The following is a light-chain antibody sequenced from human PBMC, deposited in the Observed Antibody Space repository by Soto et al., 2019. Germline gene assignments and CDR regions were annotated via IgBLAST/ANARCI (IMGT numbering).Light chain of an antibody. CDR2: ATS. CDR1: ERVSSSY. J-gene: IGKJ2*01. CDR3: QQFGTSPPKT. Sequence: VMTQSPDTLSLSPGERATLSCRASERVSSSYLAWYQQKFGQAPRLLLSATSRRAASIPDRFSGSGSWTDITLTINRVEPEDFGIYYCQQFGTSPPKTFGQGTKLE. V-gene: IGKV3-20*01.